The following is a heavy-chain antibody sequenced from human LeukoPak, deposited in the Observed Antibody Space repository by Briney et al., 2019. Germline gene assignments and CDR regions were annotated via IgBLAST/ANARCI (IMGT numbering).Heavy chain of an antibody. CDR3: ARAPSEIGGYYPEYFRH. CDR1: GFTFSSYW. D-gene: IGHD3-22*01. J-gene: IGHJ1*01. V-gene: IGHV3-74*01. Sequence: GGSLRLSCAASGFTFSSYWMHWVRQAPGKGLVWVSRIKSDGNTNYADSVKGRFTISRDNAKNTVSMQMNSLRAEDTGVYYCARAPSEIGGYYPEYFRHWGQGTLVTVSS. CDR2: IKSDGNT.